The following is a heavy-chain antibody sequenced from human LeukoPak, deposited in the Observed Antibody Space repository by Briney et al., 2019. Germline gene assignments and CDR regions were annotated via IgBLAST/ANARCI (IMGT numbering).Heavy chain of an antibody. V-gene: IGHV3-48*03. D-gene: IGHD3-22*01. CDR2: ISSSGSTI. Sequence: GGSLRLSCAASGFTFSSYEMNWVRQAPGKGLEWVSYISSSGSTIYYADSVKGRFTISRDNAKNSLYLQMNSLRAEDTAVYYCARGGEYYDSSGYYYPEGRYFDYWGQGTLVTVSS. CDR3: ARGGEYYDSSGYYYPEGRYFDY. CDR1: GFTFSSYE. J-gene: IGHJ4*02.